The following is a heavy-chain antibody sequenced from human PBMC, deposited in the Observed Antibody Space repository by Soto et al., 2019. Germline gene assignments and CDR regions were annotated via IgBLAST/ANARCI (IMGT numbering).Heavy chain of an antibody. D-gene: IGHD4-17*01. CDR3: ARDTTVTTPTYFAS. CDR2: LYSDGTT. J-gene: IGHJ4*02. Sequence: EVQLVESGGGLVQPGGSLRLSCAASGLTVSNSYMNWVRQAPGEGLEWVSILYSDGTTYYADSVKGRFTISRDNSKNTLYLQMHSLRADDTSVYYCARDTTVTTPTYFASWGQGTLVIVPS. CDR1: GLTVSNSY. V-gene: IGHV3-66*01.